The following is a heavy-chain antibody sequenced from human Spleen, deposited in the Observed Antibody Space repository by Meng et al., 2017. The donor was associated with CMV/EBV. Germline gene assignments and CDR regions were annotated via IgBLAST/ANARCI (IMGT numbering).Heavy chain of an antibody. J-gene: IGHJ4*02. CDR3: ARQGRVYFDF. CDR1: GGSFSGYY. CDR2: ISQRGST. V-gene: IGHV4-34*01. Sequence: LSLTCAVYGGSFSGYYWSWIRQPPGKGLEWIGEISQRGSTNYSPSFKSRLTLSVHTSERQFSLRLTSVTAADTAVYYCARQGRVYFDFWGQGALVTVSS. D-gene: IGHD3-10*01.